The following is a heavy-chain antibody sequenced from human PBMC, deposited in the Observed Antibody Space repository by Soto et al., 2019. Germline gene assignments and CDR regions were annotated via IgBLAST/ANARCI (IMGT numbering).Heavy chain of an antibody. Sequence: QVQLQESGPGLVKPSETLSLTCTVSGDSISNYYWSWIRQPPGKGLEWIGYIYYSGSTNYNPSLKSRVTISVDTSKNQFSLKLSSVTAADTAVYYCARHLWVGSSWYLGAFGIWGQGTMVTVSS. CDR2: IYYSGST. CDR1: GDSISNYY. D-gene: IGHD6-13*01. CDR3: ARHLWVGSSWYLGAFGI. J-gene: IGHJ3*02. V-gene: IGHV4-59*08.